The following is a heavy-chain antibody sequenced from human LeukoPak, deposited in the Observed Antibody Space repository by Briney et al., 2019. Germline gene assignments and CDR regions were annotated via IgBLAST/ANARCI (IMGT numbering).Heavy chain of an antibody. J-gene: IGHJ4*02. CDR2: INPISGGT. Sequence: GSSVKVSCKASGYTFTGYSMHWVRHAPRQGLEWMGWINPISGGTNYAQKFQGRVTMTRDTSISTAYMELSRLRSDDTAVYYCASQSVAGPDYWGQGTLVTVSS. CDR1: GYTFTGYS. V-gene: IGHV1-2*02. CDR3: ASQSVAGPDY. D-gene: IGHD6-19*01.